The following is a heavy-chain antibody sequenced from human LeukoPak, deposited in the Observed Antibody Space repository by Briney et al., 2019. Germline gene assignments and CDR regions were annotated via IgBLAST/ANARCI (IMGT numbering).Heavy chain of an antibody. CDR2: ISWNSGSI. J-gene: IGHJ4*02. CDR3: AKAAGSSWYTDFMDY. D-gene: IGHD6-13*01. CDR1: GFTFDDCA. V-gene: IGHV3-9*01. Sequence: GGSLRLSCAASGFTFDDCAMHWVRQAPGKGLEWVSGISWNSGSIGYADSVKGRFTISRDNAKNSLYLQMNSLRAEDTALYYCAKAAGSSWYTDFMDYWGQGTLVTVSS.